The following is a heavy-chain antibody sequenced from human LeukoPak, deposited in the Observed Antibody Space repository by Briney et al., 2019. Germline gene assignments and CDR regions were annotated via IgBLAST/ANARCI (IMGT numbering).Heavy chain of an antibody. CDR2: ICGSGGST. J-gene: IGHJ4*02. V-gene: IGHV3-23*01. Sequence: GSLRLSLATSGFTFNRFGMGWGRQAPGKGLEWVSGICGSGGSTYYADSVKGRFTISRDNSKNTLYLQMNSLRAEDTAVYYCAKDAPYYYDRIGFDYWGQGTLVTVSS. CDR3: AKDAPYYYDRIGFDY. CDR1: GFTFNRFG. D-gene: IGHD3-22*01.